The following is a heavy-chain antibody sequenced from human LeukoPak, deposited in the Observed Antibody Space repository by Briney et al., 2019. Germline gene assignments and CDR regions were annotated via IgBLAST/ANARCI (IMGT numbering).Heavy chain of an antibody. J-gene: IGHJ6*03. CDR3: AKGAAVAKLNYMDV. D-gene: IGHD6-19*01. CDR2: IYTGGAT. Sequence: GGSLRLSYVVSGFIVSDNYMSWVCQTPGKGLEWISAIYTGGATFYADSVKGRFTISRDNSKNTLYLQMNSLRAEDTAVYYCAKGAAVAKLNYMDVWGKGTTVTISS. CDR1: GFIVSDNY. V-gene: IGHV3-53*05.